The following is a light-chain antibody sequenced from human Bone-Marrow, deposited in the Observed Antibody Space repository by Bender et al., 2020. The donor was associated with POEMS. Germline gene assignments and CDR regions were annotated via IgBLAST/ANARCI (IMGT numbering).Light chain of an antibody. CDR1: SSNMGAGYG. Sequence: QSVLTQPPSVSGAPVQTVTISCTGTSSNMGAGYGVNWYQQLPGTAPKLLIYNNETRPSGVPDRISGSKSGASASLAITGLQAEDEADYYCQSYDISLSGWVFGGGTKLTAL. CDR3: QSYDISLSGWV. CDR2: NNE. J-gene: IGLJ3*02. V-gene: IGLV1-40*01.